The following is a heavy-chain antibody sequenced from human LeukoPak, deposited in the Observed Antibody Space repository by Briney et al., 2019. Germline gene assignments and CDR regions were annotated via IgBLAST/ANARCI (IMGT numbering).Heavy chain of an antibody. CDR1: GFTFSSYA. D-gene: IGHD2-21*02. J-gene: IGHJ4*02. CDR2: ISSNGGST. V-gene: IGHV3-64D*06. Sequence: GGSLRLSCAASGFTFSSYAMHWVRQAPGKGLEYVSAISSNGGSTYYANSVKGRFTISRDNSKNTLYLQMSSLRAEDTAVYYCVKRPYCGGDCYYFDYWGQGTLVTVSS. CDR3: VKRPYCGGDCYYFDY.